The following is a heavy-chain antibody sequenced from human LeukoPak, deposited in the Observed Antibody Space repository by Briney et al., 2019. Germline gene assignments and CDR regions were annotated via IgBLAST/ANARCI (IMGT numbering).Heavy chain of an antibody. CDR2: INHSGST. CDR3: ARGRGGPGAAGRSGSDY. J-gene: IGHJ4*02. Sequence: PSETLSLTCAVYGGSFSGYYWSWIRQPPGTGLEWIGEINHSGSTNYNPSLKSRVTKSVDPSKNQFSLKLSSVTAADTAVYYCARGRGGPGAAGRSGSDYWGQGTLVTVSS. D-gene: IGHD6-19*01. V-gene: IGHV4-34*01. CDR1: GGSFSGYY.